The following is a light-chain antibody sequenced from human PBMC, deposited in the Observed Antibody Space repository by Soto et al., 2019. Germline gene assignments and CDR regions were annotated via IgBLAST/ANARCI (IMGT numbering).Light chain of an antibody. V-gene: IGKV3-15*01. J-gene: IGKJ1*01. Sequence: EVLKTQSRATLSVSPGERATLSCRASQSVSSTLAWYQQKPGQAPRLLIYGASTRATGIPARFSGSGSGTEFTLTFSSLQSEDFAVYYCQQYYDWPPRTFGQGTEVDIK. CDR2: GAS. CDR1: QSVSST. CDR3: QQYYDWPPRT.